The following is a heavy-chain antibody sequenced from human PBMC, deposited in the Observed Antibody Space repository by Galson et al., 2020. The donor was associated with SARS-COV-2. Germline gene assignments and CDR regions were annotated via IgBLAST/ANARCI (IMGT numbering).Heavy chain of an antibody. D-gene: IGHD3-22*01. CDR3: ARERPDYYEKGLDGSFDI. CDR1: GGSISSYY. Sequence: ETSETLSLTCTVSGGSISSYYWSWIRQPPGKGLEWIGYLYYSGSTNYNPSLKSRVTIAVDTSKNQVSLKLSSVTAADTAVYYCARERPDYYEKGLDGSFDIWGQGTMVTVSS. V-gene: IGHV4-59*01. CDR2: LYYSGST. J-gene: IGHJ3*02.